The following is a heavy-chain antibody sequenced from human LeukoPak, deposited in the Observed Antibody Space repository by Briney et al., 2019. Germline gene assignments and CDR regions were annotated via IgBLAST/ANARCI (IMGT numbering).Heavy chain of an antibody. V-gene: IGHV3-23*01. CDR2: FAISGNT. Sequence: GGSLRLSCAASGFTFSTYAMSWVRQAPGKGLEGVSTFAISGNTYYADSVKGRFTISRDNSKNTLSLQMNSLRAEDTAVYYCAKRIGRVGPTSSHYFESWGQGTLVTVS. J-gene: IGHJ4*02. CDR3: AKRIGRVGPTSSHYFES. D-gene: IGHD4-11*01. CDR1: GFTFSTYA.